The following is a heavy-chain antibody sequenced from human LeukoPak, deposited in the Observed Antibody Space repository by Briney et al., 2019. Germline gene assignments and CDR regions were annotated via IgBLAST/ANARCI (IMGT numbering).Heavy chain of an antibody. J-gene: IGHJ4*02. D-gene: IGHD1-26*01. Sequence: GGTLRLSCAASGFTFSSYGMSWVRQAPGKGLEWVSALSGSGGRTYYADSVKGRFTISRDNSKNTLYLQMNSLRAEDTAVYYCAKDRVGATLYFDSWGQGTLVTVSS. CDR2: LSGSGGRT. V-gene: IGHV3-23*01. CDR1: GFTFSSYG. CDR3: AKDRVGATLYFDS.